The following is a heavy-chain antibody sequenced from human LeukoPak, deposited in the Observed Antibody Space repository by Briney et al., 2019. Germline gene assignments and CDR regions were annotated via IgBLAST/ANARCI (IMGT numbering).Heavy chain of an antibody. V-gene: IGHV1-8*01. CDR2: MNPNSGNT. Sequence: ASVKVSCKASGYTFTSYDINWVRQATGQGLEWMGWMNPNSGNTGYAQKFQGRVTMTRNTSISTAYMELRSLRSEDTAVYYCARGPYDSSGYYLAFDIWGQGTMVTVSS. CDR3: ARGPYDSSGYYLAFDI. D-gene: IGHD3-22*01. CDR1: GYTFTSYD. J-gene: IGHJ3*02.